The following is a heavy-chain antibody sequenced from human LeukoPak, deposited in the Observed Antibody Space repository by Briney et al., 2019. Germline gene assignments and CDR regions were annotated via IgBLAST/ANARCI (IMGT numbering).Heavy chain of an antibody. CDR2: IFPSGGEI. D-gene: IGHD5-18*01. Sequence: GGSLRLSCAASGFTFSRYWVHWVRQAPGQGLEGVSSIFPSGGEIHYADSVRGRFTISRDNSKSILSLQMNSLIAEDTAIYYCATYRQVLLPFESWGQGTLVTVSS. CDR3: ATYRQVLLPFES. CDR1: GFTFSRYW. J-gene: IGHJ4*02. V-gene: IGHV3-23*01.